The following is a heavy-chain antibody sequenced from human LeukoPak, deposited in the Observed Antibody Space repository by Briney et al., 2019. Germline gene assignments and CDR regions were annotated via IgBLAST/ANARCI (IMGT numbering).Heavy chain of an antibody. CDR3: AGAIIDLGVDAFDI. J-gene: IGHJ3*02. CDR2: IYYSGST. CDR1: GGSISSSSYY. D-gene: IGHD2-8*02. V-gene: IGHV4-61*05. Sequence: SETLSLTCTVSGGSISSSSYYWGWIRQPPGKGLEWIGYIYYSGSTNYNPSLKSRVTISVDTSKNQFSLKLSSVTAADTAVYYCAGAIIDLGVDAFDIWGQGTMVTVSS.